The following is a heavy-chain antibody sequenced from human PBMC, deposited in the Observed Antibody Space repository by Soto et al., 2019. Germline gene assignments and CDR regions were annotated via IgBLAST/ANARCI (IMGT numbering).Heavy chain of an antibody. V-gene: IGHV1-3*01. D-gene: IGHD6-13*01. CDR3: ARDIGENSSPLGYFDY. Sequence: QVQLVQSGAEVKKPGASVKVSCKASGYTFTSYAMHWVRQAPGQRLEWMGWINAGNGNTKYSQKFQGRVTITRDTSASTAYMELSSLRSEDTAVYYCARDIGENSSPLGYFDYWGQGTLVTVSS. CDR1: GYTFTSYA. CDR2: INAGNGNT. J-gene: IGHJ4*02.